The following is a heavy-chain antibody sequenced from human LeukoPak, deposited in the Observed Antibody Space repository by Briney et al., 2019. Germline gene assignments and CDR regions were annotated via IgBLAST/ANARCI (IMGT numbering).Heavy chain of an antibody. Sequence: ASVKVSCKASGYTFTSYDINWVRQATGQGLEWMGWMYPNSGNTGYAQKFQGRVTMTRNTSISTAYTELSSLRSEDTAVYYCATVLTTVTPDAFDIWGQGTMVTVSS. J-gene: IGHJ3*02. V-gene: IGHV1-8*01. CDR1: GYTFTSYD. CDR2: MYPNSGNT. D-gene: IGHD4-17*01. CDR3: ATVLTTVTPDAFDI.